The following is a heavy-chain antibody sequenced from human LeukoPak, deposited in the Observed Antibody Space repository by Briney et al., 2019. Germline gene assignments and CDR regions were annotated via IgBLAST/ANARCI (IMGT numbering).Heavy chain of an antibody. V-gene: IGHV4-34*11. CDR3: ARSSFDCLLTHFDY. CDR1: GGSFSGYY. J-gene: IGHJ4*02. Sequence: SETLSLTCAVYGGSFSGYYWSWIRQPPGQGLEWIGYIYYSGSTNYNPSLKSRVTMSVDTSKNQFSLKLSSVTAADTAVYYCARSSFDCLLTHFDYWGQGTLVTVSS. D-gene: IGHD3-9*01. CDR2: IYYSGST.